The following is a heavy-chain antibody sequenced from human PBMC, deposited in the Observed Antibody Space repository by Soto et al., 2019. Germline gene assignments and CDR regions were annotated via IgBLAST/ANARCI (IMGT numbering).Heavy chain of an antibody. D-gene: IGHD1-26*01. CDR3: ARDRWGSYSFDS. CDR2: IIPVFGTA. Sequence: QVQLVQSGAEVKKPGSSVKVSCKASGGVFRNYAINWVRQAPGQGLEWMGGIIPVFGTADYPQKFQGRVTITADESTPTAYMELTSLKTEATAVYFCARDRWGSYSFDSWGQGTLVNVAS. CDR1: GGVFRNYA. V-gene: IGHV1-69*01. J-gene: IGHJ5*01.